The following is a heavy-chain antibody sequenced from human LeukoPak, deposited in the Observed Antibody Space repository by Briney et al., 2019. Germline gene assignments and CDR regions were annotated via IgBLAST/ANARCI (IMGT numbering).Heavy chain of an antibody. J-gene: IGHJ4*02. V-gene: IGHV3-30*18. D-gene: IGHD1-26*01. CDR3: AKYTSIGSRTFDY. CDR2: ISYDGSNK. CDR1: GFTFSSYG. Sequence: GGSLRLSCAAAGFTFSSYGMHWVRQAPGKGLEWVAVISYDGSNKYYADSVKGRFTISRDNSKNTLYLQMNSLRAEDTAVYYCAKYTSIGSRTFDYWGQGTLVTVSS.